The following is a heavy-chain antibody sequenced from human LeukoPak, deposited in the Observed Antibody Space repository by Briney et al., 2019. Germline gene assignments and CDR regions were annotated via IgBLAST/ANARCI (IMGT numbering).Heavy chain of an antibody. Sequence: QPGGSLRLSCAASGFTFSNYWMHWVRQAPGKGLVWVSRINSDGRSTNYADSVKGRFTISRDNAKNTLYLQMNSLRAEDTAVYYCAREDDYGDYWGQGTLVTVSS. V-gene: IGHV3-74*01. CDR2: INSDGRST. J-gene: IGHJ4*02. CDR3: AREDDYGDY. CDR1: GFTFSNYW. D-gene: IGHD4-17*01.